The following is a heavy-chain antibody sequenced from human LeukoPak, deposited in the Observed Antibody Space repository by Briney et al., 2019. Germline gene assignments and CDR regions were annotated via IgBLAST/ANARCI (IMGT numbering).Heavy chain of an antibody. CDR3: ARDLSDIVVVPAAIRVGY. D-gene: IGHD2-2*01. V-gene: IGHV1-18*01. J-gene: IGHJ4*02. Sequence: ASVKVSCKASGGTFSSYAISWVRQAPGQGLEWMGWISAYNGNTNYAQKLQGRVTVTTDTSTSTAYMELRSLRSDDTAVYYCARDLSDIVVVPAAIRVGYWGQGTLVTVSS. CDR2: ISAYNGNT. CDR1: GGTFSSYA.